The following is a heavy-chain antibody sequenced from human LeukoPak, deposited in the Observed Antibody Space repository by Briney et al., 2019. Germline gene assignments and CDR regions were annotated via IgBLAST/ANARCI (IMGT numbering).Heavy chain of an antibody. V-gene: IGHV4-4*07. CDR2: IYTSGST. CDR1: GGSISSYY. D-gene: IGHD3-10*01. J-gene: IGHJ4*02. Sequence: SETLSLTCTVSGGSISSYYWSWIRQPAGKGLEWIGRIYTSGSTNYNPSLKSRVTTSLDTSRNQFSLKLSSVTAADTAVYYCARESTRGTLWRIDYWGQGTLVTVSS. CDR3: ARESTRGTLWRIDY.